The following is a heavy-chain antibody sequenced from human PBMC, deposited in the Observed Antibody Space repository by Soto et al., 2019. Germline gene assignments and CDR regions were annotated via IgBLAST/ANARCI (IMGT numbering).Heavy chain of an antibody. Sequence: QVQLVQSGAEVKKPGSSVKVSCKASGGTFSSYTISWVRQAPGRGLEWMGRIIPILGIANYAQKFQGRVTITADKSTSTAYMELSSLRSEDTAVYYCARDQVAVAGTGDYWGQGTLVTVSS. J-gene: IGHJ4*02. CDR2: IIPILGIA. D-gene: IGHD6-19*01. CDR3: ARDQVAVAGTGDY. V-gene: IGHV1-69*08. CDR1: GGTFSSYT.